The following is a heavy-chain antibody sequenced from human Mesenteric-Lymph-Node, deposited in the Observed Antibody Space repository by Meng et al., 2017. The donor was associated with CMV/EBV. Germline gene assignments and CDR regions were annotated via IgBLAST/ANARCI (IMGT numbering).Heavy chain of an antibody. Sequence: SETLSLTCSVSGGSISRYYWSWIRQPPGKGLEWIGSIYHSGSTYYNPSLKSRVTISVDTSKNQFSLKLSSVTAADTAVYYCARGLINYGMDVWGQGTTVTVSS. CDR1: GGSISRYY. V-gene: IGHV4-38-2*02. CDR2: IYHSGST. J-gene: IGHJ6*02. CDR3: ARGLINYGMDV. D-gene: IGHD2-8*01.